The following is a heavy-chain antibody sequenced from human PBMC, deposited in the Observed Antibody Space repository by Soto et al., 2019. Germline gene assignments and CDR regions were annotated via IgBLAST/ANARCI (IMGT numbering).Heavy chain of an antibody. CDR3: ATTGPY. CDR2: IWFDGSNK. J-gene: IGHJ4*02. V-gene: IGHV3-33*01. CDR1: GFTFSSYG. Sequence: QVQQVESGGGVVQPGRSLRLSCAASGFTFSSYGMHWVRQAPGKGLEWVAVIWFDGSNKFYADSVKGRFTISRDNSKNTVSLQMNSLRDEDSAAYYCATTGPYWGQGTLVTVSS.